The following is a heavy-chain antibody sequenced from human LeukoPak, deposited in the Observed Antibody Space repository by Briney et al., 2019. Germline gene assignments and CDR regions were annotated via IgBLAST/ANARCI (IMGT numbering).Heavy chain of an antibody. J-gene: IGHJ4*02. V-gene: IGHV3-30*18. CDR1: GFTFSAFG. D-gene: IGHD5-24*01. Sequence: GRSLRLSCAVSGFTFSAFGLHWVRQAPGKGLEWVALISYDGRIKYYADSVKGRFTISRDNSKNTLYLQMSSLRVDDTAVYYCAKAPGRDGLGGPDYWGQGTLVTVSS. CDR2: ISYDGRIK. CDR3: AKAPGRDGLGGPDY.